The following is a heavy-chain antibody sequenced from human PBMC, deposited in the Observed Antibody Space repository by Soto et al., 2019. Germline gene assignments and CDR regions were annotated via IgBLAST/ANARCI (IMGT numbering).Heavy chain of an antibody. D-gene: IGHD1-1*01. CDR1: GFTFSSYE. CDR2: ISSSGSTI. Sequence: GGSLRLSCAASGFTFSSYEMNWVRQAPGKGLEWVSYISSSGSTIYYADSVKGRFTISRDNAKNSLYLQMNSLRAEDTAVYYCAREELERIYYYGMDVWGQGTTVTVYS. V-gene: IGHV3-48*03. CDR3: AREELERIYYYGMDV. J-gene: IGHJ6*02.